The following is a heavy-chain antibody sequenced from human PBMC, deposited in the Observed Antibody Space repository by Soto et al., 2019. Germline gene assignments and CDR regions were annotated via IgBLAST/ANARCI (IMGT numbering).Heavy chain of an antibody. CDR2: GSYSGTT. D-gene: IGHD4-17*01. J-gene: IGHJ4*02. CDR3: ARGATVTQYDY. Sequence: SETLSLTCTVSGVSVNSGSFYWAWIRQPPGKGPEWIGFGSYSGTTNYKPSLKSRVTISVDTSRSQISLKVTSLTAADTAVYYCARGATVTQYDYWGQGTLVTVSS. CDR1: GVSVNSGSFY. V-gene: IGHV4-61*01.